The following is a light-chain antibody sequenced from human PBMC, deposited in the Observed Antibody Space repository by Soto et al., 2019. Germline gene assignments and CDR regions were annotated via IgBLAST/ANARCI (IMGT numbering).Light chain of an antibody. V-gene: IGKV1-5*01. CDR1: QSISSW. CDR2: DAS. J-gene: IGKJ2*01. CDR3: QQYSSYSMYT. Sequence: DIQMTQSPSTLSASVGDRATITCRASQSISSWLAWYQQKPGKAPKLLIYDASSLESGVPSRFSGSGSGTEFTLTISSLQPDDFATYYCQQYSSYSMYTFGQGTKVEIK.